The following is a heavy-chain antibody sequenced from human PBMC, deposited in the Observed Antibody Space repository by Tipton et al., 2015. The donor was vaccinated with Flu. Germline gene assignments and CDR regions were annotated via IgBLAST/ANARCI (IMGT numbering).Heavy chain of an antibody. D-gene: IGHD3-10*01. V-gene: IGHV4-39*07. CDR2: VYHGGTT. J-gene: IGHJ4*02. CDR1: GDSIRSSNYY. CDR3: ATTTYYYGSGSHDY. Sequence: GLVKPSETLSLTCGVSGDSIRSSNYYWGWIRQPPGKGLEWIGCVYHGGTTYYNPSLKSRVAISLDTFQNQFSLKLTSVTAADTAVYYCATTTYYYGSGSHDYWGQGTLVTVSS.